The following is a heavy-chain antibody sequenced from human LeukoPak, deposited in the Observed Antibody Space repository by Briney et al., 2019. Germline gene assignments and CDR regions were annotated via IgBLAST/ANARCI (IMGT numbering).Heavy chain of an antibody. CDR2: ISGSGGST. J-gene: IGHJ4*02. Sequence: GGSLRLFCAASGFTFSSYAMSWVRQAPGEGLEWVSAISGSGGSTYYADSVKGRFTISRDNSKNTLYLQMNSLRAEDTAVYYWAKASSGYYLNYFDYWGQGTLVTVSS. D-gene: IGHD3-22*01. CDR1: GFTFSSYA. CDR3: AKASSGYYLNYFDY. V-gene: IGHV3-23*01.